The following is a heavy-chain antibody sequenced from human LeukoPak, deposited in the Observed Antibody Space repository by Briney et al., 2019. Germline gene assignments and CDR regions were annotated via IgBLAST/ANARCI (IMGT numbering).Heavy chain of an antibody. CDR3: ASTTYYYYDSAGP. Sequence: GASVKVSCKASGYTFTSYYMHWVRQAPGQGLEWMGIINPSGGSTSYAQKFQGRVTMTRDMSTSTVYMELSSLRSDDTAVYYCASTTYYYYDSAGPWGQGTLVTVSS. V-gene: IGHV1-46*01. CDR1: GYTFTSYY. J-gene: IGHJ5*02. CDR2: INPSGGST. D-gene: IGHD3-22*01.